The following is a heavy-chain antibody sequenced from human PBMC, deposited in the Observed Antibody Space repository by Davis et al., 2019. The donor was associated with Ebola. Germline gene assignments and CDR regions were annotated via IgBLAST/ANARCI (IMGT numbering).Heavy chain of an antibody. V-gene: IGHV3-7*01. Sequence: GGPLRLSCTASGSAFNTYWRSWARQAPGKGLEWLAHIRQDGSEEYYVDSVKGRFTISKDNARNSLFLQMTSLRAEDTALYYCATLGSDYEVLDYWGQGTLVTVSS. D-gene: IGHD4-17*01. CDR3: ATLGSDYEVLDY. J-gene: IGHJ4*02. CDR1: GSAFNTYW. CDR2: IRQDGSEE.